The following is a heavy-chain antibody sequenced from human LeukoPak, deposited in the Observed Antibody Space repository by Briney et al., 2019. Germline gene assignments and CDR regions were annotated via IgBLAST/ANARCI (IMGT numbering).Heavy chain of an antibody. CDR1: GGSVSSSNSY. J-gene: IGHJ4*02. D-gene: IGHD4-17*01. CDR3: ARYSAVTTFDY. V-gene: IGHV4-39*07. Sequence: SETLSLTCTVSGGSVSSSNSYWGWIRQPPGKGLEWIGEINHSGSTNYNPSLKSRVTISVDTSKNQFSLKLSSVTAADTAVYYCARYSAVTTFDYWGQGTLVTVSS. CDR2: INHSGST.